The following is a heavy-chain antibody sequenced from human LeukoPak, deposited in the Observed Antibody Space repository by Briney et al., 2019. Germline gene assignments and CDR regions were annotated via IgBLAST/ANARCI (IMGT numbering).Heavy chain of an antibody. CDR2: ISDSGGRT. Sequence: GGSLRLSCAVSGITLSNYGMSWVRQAPGKGLEWVAAISDSGGRTNYADSVKGRFTISRDNPKNTLYLQMNSLRAEDTAVYFCAKRGVVIRVILVGFHKEAYYFDSWGQGALVTVSS. CDR1: GITLSNYG. CDR3: AKRGVVIRVILVGFHKEAYYFDS. D-gene: IGHD3-22*01. J-gene: IGHJ4*02. V-gene: IGHV3-23*01.